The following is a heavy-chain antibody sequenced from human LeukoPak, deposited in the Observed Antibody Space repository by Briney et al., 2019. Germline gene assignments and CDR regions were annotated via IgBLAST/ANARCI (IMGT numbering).Heavy chain of an antibody. Sequence: ASVKVSFKASGYTFTSYGISWVRQAPGQGLAWMGVINPRGGRTTYAQKFQGRVTMTRDTSTSTVYMELSSLRSDDTAVYYCARVNSYGYYYYYGMDVWGQGTTVTVSS. CDR2: INPRGGRT. J-gene: IGHJ6*02. V-gene: IGHV1-46*01. D-gene: IGHD5-18*01. CDR3: ARVNSYGYYYYYGMDV. CDR1: GYTFTSYG.